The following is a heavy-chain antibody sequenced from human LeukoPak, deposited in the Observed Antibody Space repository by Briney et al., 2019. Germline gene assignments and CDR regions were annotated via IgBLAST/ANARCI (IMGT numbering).Heavy chain of an antibody. CDR2: ISGSCGST. Sequence: GGSLRLSCAASGFTFSSYAMSWVRQAPGKGLEWVSAISGSCGSTYYADSVKGRFTISRDNSKNTLYLQMNSLRAEDTAVYYCAKDSSGWYYFDYWGQGTLVTVSS. V-gene: IGHV3-23*01. D-gene: IGHD6-19*01. CDR1: GFTFSSYA. J-gene: IGHJ4*02. CDR3: AKDSSGWYYFDY.